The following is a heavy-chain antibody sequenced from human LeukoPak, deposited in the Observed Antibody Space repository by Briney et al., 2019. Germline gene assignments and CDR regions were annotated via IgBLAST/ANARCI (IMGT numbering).Heavy chain of an antibody. V-gene: IGHV4-59*01. D-gene: IGHD2-15*01. CDR3: VGRAARYFDY. Sequence: PSETLSLTCIVSGDSISGYYWSRIRQPPGKGLERIGYIFHSGSTNYNASLKSRVAISVDTSKNQFSLSLNSVTAADTAVYYCVGRAARYFDYWGQGILVTVSS. J-gene: IGHJ4*02. CDR2: IFHSGST. CDR1: GDSISGYY.